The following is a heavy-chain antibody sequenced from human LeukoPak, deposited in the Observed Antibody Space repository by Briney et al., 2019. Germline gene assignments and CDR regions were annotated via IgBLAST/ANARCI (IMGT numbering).Heavy chain of an antibody. J-gene: IGHJ4*02. CDR2: IYYSGST. D-gene: IGHD5-18*01. CDR1: GGSISSGDYY. V-gene: IGHV4-30-4*01. CDR3: ARGDGIQLWPPDY. Sequence: PSQTLSLTCTVPGGSISSGDYYWSWIRQPPGKGLEWIGYIYYSGSTYYNPSLKSRVTVSVDTSKNQFSLKLSSVTAADTAVYYCARGDGIQLWPPDYWGQGTLVTVSS.